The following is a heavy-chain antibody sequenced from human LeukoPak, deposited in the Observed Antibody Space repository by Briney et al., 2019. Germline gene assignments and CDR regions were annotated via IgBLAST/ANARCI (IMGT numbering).Heavy chain of an antibody. CDR1: GFTFSSYS. V-gene: IGHV3-48*04. CDR3: AKDYDYVWGSYRYIDY. CDR2: ISSSSSTI. J-gene: IGHJ4*02. D-gene: IGHD3-16*02. Sequence: GGSLRLSCAASGFTFSSYSMNWVRQAPGKGLEWVSYISSSSSTIYYADSVKGRFTISRDNAKNSLYLQMNSLRAEDTAVYYCAKDYDYVWGSYRYIDYWGQGTLVTVSS.